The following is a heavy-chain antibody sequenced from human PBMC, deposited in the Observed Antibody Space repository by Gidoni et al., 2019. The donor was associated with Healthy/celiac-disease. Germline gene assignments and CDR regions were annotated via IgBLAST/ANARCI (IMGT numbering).Heavy chain of an antibody. CDR2: IYTSGST. V-gene: IGHV4-4*07. CDR1: GGSISSHY. J-gene: IGHJ6*03. D-gene: IGHD6-6*01. Sequence: QVQLQESGPGLVKPSETLSLTCTVSGGSISSHYWSWIRQPAGKGLEWIGRIYTSGSTNYNPSLKSRVTMSVDTSKNQFSLKLSSVTAADTAVYYCASSSYSSSPYYYYYMDVWGKVTTVTVSS. CDR3: ASSSYSSSPYYYYYMDV.